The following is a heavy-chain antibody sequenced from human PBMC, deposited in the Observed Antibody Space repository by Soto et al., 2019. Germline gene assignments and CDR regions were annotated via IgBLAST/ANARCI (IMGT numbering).Heavy chain of an antibody. Sequence: GGSLRLSCAASGFTFSSYAMSWVRQAPGKGLEWVSAISGSGGSTYYADSVKGRFTISRDNSKNTLYLQMNSLRAEDTAVYYCAKDQYDYVWGSYRGWGQGTLVTVSS. J-gene: IGHJ4*02. CDR3: AKDQYDYVWGSYRG. D-gene: IGHD3-16*02. V-gene: IGHV3-23*01. CDR2: ISGSGGST. CDR1: GFTFSSYA.